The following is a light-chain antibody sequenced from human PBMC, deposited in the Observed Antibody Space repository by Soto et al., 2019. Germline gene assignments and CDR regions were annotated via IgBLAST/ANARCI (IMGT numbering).Light chain of an antibody. J-gene: IGKJ1*01. V-gene: IGKV3-20*01. CDR2: GAS. CDR3: QQYGSSPRT. CDR1: QSISRN. Sequence: EIVMTQSPVTLSVSPGERATLSCRASQSISRNLAWYQQKLGQAPRLLIYGASTRATGIPARFSGSGSETDFTLTISRLDPEDFAVYFCQQYGSSPRTFGQGTKVDI.